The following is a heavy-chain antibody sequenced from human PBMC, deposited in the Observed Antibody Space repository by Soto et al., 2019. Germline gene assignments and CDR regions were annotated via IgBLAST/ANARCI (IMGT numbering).Heavy chain of an antibody. CDR3: ARLGYCTGTSCYTFDS. V-gene: IGHV5-10-1*03. Sequence: EVQLVQSGAEVKKPGESLRISCQGSGYSFTSYWIGWVRQRPGKGLEWVGRINPSDSYTTYSPSFQGHVTISTDKSFSTAYLQWSGLKASDTAMYYCARLGYCTGTSCYTFDSWGQGTLVAVSS. CDR1: GYSFTSYW. J-gene: IGHJ4*02. D-gene: IGHD2-2*02. CDR2: INPSDSYT.